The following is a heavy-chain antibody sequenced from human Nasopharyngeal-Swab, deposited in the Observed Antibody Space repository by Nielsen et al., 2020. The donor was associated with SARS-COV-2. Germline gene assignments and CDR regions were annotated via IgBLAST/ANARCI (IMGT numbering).Heavy chain of an antibody. CDR2: INAGNGNT. Sequence: ASVKVSCKASGYTFTSYAMHWVRQAPGQRLEWMGWINAGNGNTKYSQKFQGRVTITRDTSASTAYIELSSLRSEDTAVYYCARDAPYIVVVPTDAFDIWGQGTMVTVSS. D-gene: IGHD2-2*01. J-gene: IGHJ3*02. CDR1: GYTFTSYA. V-gene: IGHV1-3*01. CDR3: ARDAPYIVVVPTDAFDI.